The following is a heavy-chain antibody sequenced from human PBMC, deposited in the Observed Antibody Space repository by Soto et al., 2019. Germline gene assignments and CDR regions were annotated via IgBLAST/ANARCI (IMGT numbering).Heavy chain of an antibody. CDR3: ARERARAWGWLRQNYYYYGMDV. CDR2: ISSSSSYI. J-gene: IGHJ6*02. Sequence: PGGSLRLSCAASGFTFSSYSMNWVRQAPGKGLEWVSSISSSSSYIYYADSVKGRFTISRDNAKNSLYLQMNSLRAEDTAVYYCARERARAWGWLRQNYYYYGMDVWGQGTTVTVSS. D-gene: IGHD5-12*01. CDR1: GFTFSSYS. V-gene: IGHV3-21*01.